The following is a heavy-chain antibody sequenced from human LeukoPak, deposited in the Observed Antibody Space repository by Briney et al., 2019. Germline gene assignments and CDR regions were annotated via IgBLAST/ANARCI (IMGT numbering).Heavy chain of an antibody. Sequence: GGSLRLSCAASGFTFSSYGMHWVRQAPGKGLEWVSHIRGDGTTKSYADSVKGRFTISRDNAKNSLYLQMNSLRAEDTAIYYCARRFRDWGQGTLVTVSS. CDR2: IRGDGTTK. CDR1: GFTFSSYG. CDR3: ARRFRD. D-gene: IGHD5-24*01. V-gene: IGHV3-48*04. J-gene: IGHJ4*02.